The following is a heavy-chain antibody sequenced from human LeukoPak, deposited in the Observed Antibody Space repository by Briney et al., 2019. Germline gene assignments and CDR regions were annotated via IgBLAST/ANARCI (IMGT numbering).Heavy chain of an antibody. CDR1: ADSSNRYY. Sequence: PSETLSLTCTVSADSSNRYYWSWIRQPPGKGLEWIGYIYYSGSTNYNPSLKSRVTISVDTSKNQFSLKLSSVTAADTAVYYCARGRSYRTDSSGYYFFDYWGQGTLVTVSS. CDR2: IYYSGST. CDR3: ARGRSYRTDSSGYYFFDY. D-gene: IGHD3-22*01. V-gene: IGHV4-59*01. J-gene: IGHJ4*02.